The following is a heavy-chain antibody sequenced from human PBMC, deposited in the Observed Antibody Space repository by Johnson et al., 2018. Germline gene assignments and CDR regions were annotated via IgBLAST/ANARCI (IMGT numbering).Heavy chain of an antibody. J-gene: IGHJ6*02. CDR3: AREWGYGSGSYYNEGVEGMDV. V-gene: IGHV3-30*03. CDR2: ISYDGSNK. Sequence: QVQLVQSGGGVVQXGRSLRLSCAASRFTFSSYGMHWVRQAPGKGLEWVAVISYDGSNKYYADSVKGRFTISRDNSKNTLYLQMNSLRAEDTAVYYCAREWGYGSGSYYNEGVEGMDVWGQGTTVTVSS. CDR1: RFTFSSYG. D-gene: IGHD3-10*01.